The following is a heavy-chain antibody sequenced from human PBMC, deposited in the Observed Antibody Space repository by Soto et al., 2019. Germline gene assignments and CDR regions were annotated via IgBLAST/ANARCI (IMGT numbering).Heavy chain of an antibody. Sequence: SETLSLTCSVSGGSLSSDVYYWSWIRQYPGKGLEWIGYISYSGSTYYNPSLKSRVSISVDTSKNQFSLKLSSVTAADTAVYHCARGRAYDSSGYPLFDYWGQGTLVTVSS. D-gene: IGHD3-22*01. CDR1: GGSLSSDVYY. V-gene: IGHV4-31*03. CDR2: ISYSGST. J-gene: IGHJ4*02. CDR3: ARGRAYDSSGYPLFDY.